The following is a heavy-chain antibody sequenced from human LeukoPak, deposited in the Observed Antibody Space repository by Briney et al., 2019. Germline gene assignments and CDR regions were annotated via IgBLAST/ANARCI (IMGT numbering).Heavy chain of an antibody. D-gene: IGHD2/OR15-2a*01. CDR2: IYYSGST. V-gene: IGHV4-59*12. J-gene: IGHJ3*02. CDR1: GGSISSYY. Sequence: SETLSLTCTVSGGSISSYYWSWIRQPPGKGLEWIGYIYYSGSTNYNPSLKSRVTISVDTSKNQFSLKLSSVTAADTAVYYCARDLRGSIGAFDMWGQGTMVTVSS. CDR3: ARDLRGSIGAFDM.